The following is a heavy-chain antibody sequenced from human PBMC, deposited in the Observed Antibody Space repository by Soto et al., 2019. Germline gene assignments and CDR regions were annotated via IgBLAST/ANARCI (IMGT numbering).Heavy chain of an antibody. D-gene: IGHD6-13*01. V-gene: IGHV4-34*01. J-gene: IGHJ5*02. Sequence: QVQLQQWGAGLLKPSETLSLTCAVYGGSFSGYYWSWIRQPPGKGLEWIGEINHSGSTNYNPSLKSRVTISVDTSKNQCSRKLSSVTAADTAVYYCARLIHSLGFDPWGQGTLVTVSS. CDR2: INHSGST. CDR3: ARLIHSLGFDP. CDR1: GGSFSGYY.